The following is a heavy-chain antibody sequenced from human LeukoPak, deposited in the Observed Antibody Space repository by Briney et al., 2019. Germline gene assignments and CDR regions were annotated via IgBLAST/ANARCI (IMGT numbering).Heavy chain of an antibody. D-gene: IGHD3-10*01. CDR3: AQDQGYYGSGSYKEFFRR. J-gene: IGHJ1*01. V-gene: IGHV3-23*01. CDR2: ISGHGDGT. Sequence: GGSLRLSCVASGFTFSSYAMSWVRQAPGKGLEWVSAISGHGDGTYYADSVKGRFTISRDNSKNTVYLQMNSLRAEDTAVYYCAQDQGYYGSGSYKEFFRRWGQGTLVTVSS. CDR1: GFTFSSYA.